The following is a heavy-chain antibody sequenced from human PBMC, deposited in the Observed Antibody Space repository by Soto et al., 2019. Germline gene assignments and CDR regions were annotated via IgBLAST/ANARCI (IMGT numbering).Heavy chain of an antibody. D-gene: IGHD3-3*01. V-gene: IGHV1-8*01. CDR3: ARSNYNFWSGYLGWFDP. J-gene: IGHJ5*02. CDR1: GYTFTSYD. CDR2: MNPNSGNT. Sequence: QVQLVQSGAEVKKPGASVKVSCQASGYTFTSYDINWVRQATGQGLEWMGWMNPNSGNTGYAQKFPGRVTMTRNSSINTAYMELSSLRSEDTAVYYCARSNYNFWSGYLGWFDPWGQGTLVTVSS.